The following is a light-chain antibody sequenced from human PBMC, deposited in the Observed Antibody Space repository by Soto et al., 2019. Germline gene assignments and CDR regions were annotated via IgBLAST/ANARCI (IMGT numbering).Light chain of an antibody. CDR3: QQYDSSPRT. CDR2: RTS. Sequence: FVLTQSPGTLSFHPGARATLSCRARQSVSSSYLAWYQQKPGQAPRLLIYRTSNRATGIPDRFSGSGSGTDLTLTISRLEPEDFAVYWCQQYDSSPRTFGQGTKVDIK. V-gene: IGKV3-20*01. J-gene: IGKJ1*01. CDR1: QSVSSSY.